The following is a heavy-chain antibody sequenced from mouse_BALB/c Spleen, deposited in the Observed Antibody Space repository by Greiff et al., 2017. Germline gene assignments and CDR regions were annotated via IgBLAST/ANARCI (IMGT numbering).Heavy chain of an antibody. CDR3: ARGNRGYAMDY. V-gene: IGHV1-7*01. D-gene: IGHD2-1*01. Sequence: VQLQQSGAELAKPGASVKMSCKASGYTFTSYWMHWVKQRPGQGLEWIGYINPCTGYTEYNQKFKDKATLTADKSSSTAYMQLSSLTSEDSAVYYCARGNRGYAMDYWGQGTSVTVSS. CDR1: GYTFTSYW. J-gene: IGHJ4*01. CDR2: INPCTGYT.